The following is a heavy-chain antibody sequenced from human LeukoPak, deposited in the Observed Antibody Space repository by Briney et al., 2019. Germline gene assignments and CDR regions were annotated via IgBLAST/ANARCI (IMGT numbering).Heavy chain of an antibody. CDR2: IYYSGST. Sequence: PSETLSLTCTVSGGSISSYYWNWIRQPPGKGLEWIGYIYYSGSTNYNPSLKSRVTISVDTSKNQFSLKLSSVTAADTAVYYCARDMSSPPYYYGMDVWGQGTTVTVSS. CDR1: GGSISSYY. CDR3: ARDMSSPPYYYGMDV. J-gene: IGHJ6*02. D-gene: IGHD6-13*01. V-gene: IGHV4-59*01.